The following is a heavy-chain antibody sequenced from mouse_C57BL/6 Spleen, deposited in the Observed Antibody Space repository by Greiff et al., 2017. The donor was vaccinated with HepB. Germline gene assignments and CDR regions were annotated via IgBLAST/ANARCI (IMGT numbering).Heavy chain of an antibody. Sequence: QVQLQQPGAELVRPGSSVKLSCKASGYTFTSYWMHWVKQRPIQGLEWIGNIDPSDSETHYNQKFKDKATLTVDKSSSTAYMQLSSLTSEDSAVYYCARGIDYDERGYYYAMDYWGQGTSVTVSS. D-gene: IGHD2-4*01. CDR3: ARGIDYDERGYYYAMDY. CDR2: IDPSDSET. CDR1: GYTFTSYW. J-gene: IGHJ4*01. V-gene: IGHV1-52*01.